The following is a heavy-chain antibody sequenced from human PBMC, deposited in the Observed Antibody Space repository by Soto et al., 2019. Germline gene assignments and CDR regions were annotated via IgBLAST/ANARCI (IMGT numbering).Heavy chain of an antibody. CDR1: GFTFSSYG. J-gene: IGHJ4*02. V-gene: IGHV3-33*01. CDR2: IWYDGSNK. D-gene: IGHD3-22*01. Sequence: GGSLRLSCAASGFTFSSYGMHWVRQAPGKGLEWVAVIWYDGSNKYYADSVKGRFTISRDNSKNTLYLQMNSLRAEDTAVYHCARGDLDYDSSGYTTLSYWGQGTLVTVSS. CDR3: ARGDLDYDSSGYTTLSY.